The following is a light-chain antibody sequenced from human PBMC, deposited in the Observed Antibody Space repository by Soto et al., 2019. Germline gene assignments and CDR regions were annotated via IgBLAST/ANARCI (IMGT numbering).Light chain of an antibody. Sequence: EIVMTQSPATLSVSPGERXTXXXXASQXVSANLAWYQQKPGQAPRLLIYGPSTRATGIPARFSGSGSGTEFTLTISXLXSXXXXXXXXXXXXXXXPGTFGQGTKLEI. CDR2: GPS. J-gene: IGKJ2*02. V-gene: IGKV3D-15*01. CDR1: QXVSAN. CDR3: XXXXXXXPGT.